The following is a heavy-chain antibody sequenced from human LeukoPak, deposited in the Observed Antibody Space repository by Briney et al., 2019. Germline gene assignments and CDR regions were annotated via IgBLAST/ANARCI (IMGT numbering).Heavy chain of an antibody. V-gene: IGHV3-30*04. J-gene: IGHJ5*02. Sequence: GRSLRLSCAASGFTFSSYAMHWVRQAPGKGLEWVAVISYDGSNKYYADSVKGRVTISRDNSKNTLYLQMNSLRPEDTAVYYCARDRLYRLLWSWFDPWGQGTLVTVSS. CDR2: ISYDGSNK. D-gene: IGHD2-2*01. CDR1: GFTFSSYA. CDR3: ARDRLYRLLWSWFDP.